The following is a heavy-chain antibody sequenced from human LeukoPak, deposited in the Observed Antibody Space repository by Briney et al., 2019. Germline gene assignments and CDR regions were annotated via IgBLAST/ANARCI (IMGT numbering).Heavy chain of an antibody. CDR2: ISYDGSNK. CDR3: ARGVDYYENSGTIDY. CDR1: GFTFSSYA. D-gene: IGHD3-22*01. J-gene: IGHJ4*02. V-gene: IGHV3-30-3*01. Sequence: GGSLRLSCAASGFTFSSYAMHWVRQAPGKGLEWVAVISYDGSNKYYADSVKGRFTISRDNSKNTLYLQMNSLRAEDTAVYYCARGVDYYENSGTIDYWGQGTLVTVSS.